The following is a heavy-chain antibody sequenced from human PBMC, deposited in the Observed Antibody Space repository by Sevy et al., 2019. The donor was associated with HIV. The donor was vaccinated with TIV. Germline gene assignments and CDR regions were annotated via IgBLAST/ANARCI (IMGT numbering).Heavy chain of an antibody. D-gene: IGHD6-13*01. V-gene: IGHV4-39*01. CDR2: IYYSGST. J-gene: IGHJ3*02. CDR1: GGSISSSSYY. CDR3: ARQGSWYDSYAFDI. Sequence: SETLSLTCTVSGGSISSSSYYWGWIRQPPGKGLEWIGSIYYSGSTYYNPSLKSRVTISVDTSKNQFSLKLSSVTAADTAVYYCARQGSWYDSYAFDIWGQGTMVTLSS.